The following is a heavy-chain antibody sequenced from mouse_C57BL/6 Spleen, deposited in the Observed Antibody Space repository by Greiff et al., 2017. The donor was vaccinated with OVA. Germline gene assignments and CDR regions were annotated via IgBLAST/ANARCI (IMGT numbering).Heavy chain of an antibody. J-gene: IGHJ4*01. Sequence: QVQLKQPGTELVKPGASVKLSCKASGYTFTSYWMHWVKQRPGQGLEWIGNINPSNGGTNYNEKFKSKATLTVDKSSSTAYMQLSSLTSEDSAVYYCARGVLGRSYAMDYWGQGTSVTVSS. CDR1: GYTFTSYW. CDR3: ARGVLGRSYAMDY. D-gene: IGHD4-1*01. V-gene: IGHV1-53*01. CDR2: INPSNGGT.